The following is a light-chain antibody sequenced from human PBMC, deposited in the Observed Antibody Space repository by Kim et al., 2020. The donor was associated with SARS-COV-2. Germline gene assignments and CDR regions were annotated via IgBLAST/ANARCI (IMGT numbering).Light chain of an antibody. CDR1: SSDVGGYNY. J-gene: IGLJ3*02. CDR2: DVS. V-gene: IGLV2-14*03. CDR3: SSYTSSSTRV. Sequence: HSITISCTGTSSDVGGYNYVSWYQHHPGKAPKLMIYDVSNRPSGVSNRFSGSKSGNTASLTISGLQAEDEADYYCSSYTSSSTRVFGGGTQLTVL.